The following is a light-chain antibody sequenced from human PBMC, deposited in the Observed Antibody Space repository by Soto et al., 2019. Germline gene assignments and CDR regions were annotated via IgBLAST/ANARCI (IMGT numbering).Light chain of an antibody. V-gene: IGKV3-20*01. CDR3: QQYGNSPYT. J-gene: IGKJ2*01. CDR2: GAS. CDR1: QSVSSNY. Sequence: EIVLTQSPGTLTLSLWERGTLSCRASQSVSSNYLAWHQQRPGQAPRLLIYGASSRATGIPDRFSGSGSGTDFTLTISRLEPEDFAVYYCQQYGNSPYTFGQGTKVDIK.